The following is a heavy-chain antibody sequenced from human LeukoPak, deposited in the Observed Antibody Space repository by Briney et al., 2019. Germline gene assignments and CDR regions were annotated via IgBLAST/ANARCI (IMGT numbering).Heavy chain of an antibody. CDR1: GFTFSSYS. D-gene: IGHD3-3*01. CDR2: ISSSSSYI. CDR3: ARDRPYYDFWSGYYTDY. J-gene: IGHJ4*02. Sequence: GGSLRLSCAASGFTFSSYSMNWDRQAPGKGLEWVSSISSSSSYIYYADSVKGRFTISRDNAKNSLYLQMNSLRAEDTAVYYCARDRPYYDFWSGYYTDYWGQGTLVTVSS. V-gene: IGHV3-21*01.